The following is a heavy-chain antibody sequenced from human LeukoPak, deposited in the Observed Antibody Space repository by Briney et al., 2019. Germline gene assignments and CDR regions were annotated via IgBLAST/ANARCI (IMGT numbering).Heavy chain of an antibody. CDR2: IYTSGRT. V-gene: IGHV4-4*07. J-gene: IGHJ4*02. CDR1: GVSISSYY. Sequence: SETLSLTCTVPGVSISSYYWSWIRQPAGKGLEWIGRIYTSGRTNYNPSLKSRATMSVDTSKKQFSLKLSSVTAADTAVYYCARDPQLGPFDYWGQGTLVTVSS. D-gene: IGHD6-6*01. CDR3: ARDPQLGPFDY.